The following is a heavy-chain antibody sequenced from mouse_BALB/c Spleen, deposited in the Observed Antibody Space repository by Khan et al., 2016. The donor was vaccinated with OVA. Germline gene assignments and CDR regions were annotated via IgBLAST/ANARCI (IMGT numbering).Heavy chain of an antibody. CDR3: ARDGNYFDY. CDR1: GYSITSGYI. CDR2: IYYSGST. V-gene: IGHV3-1*02. D-gene: IGHD1-1*01. Sequence: EVQLQESGPDLVKPSQSLSLTCTVTGYSITSGYIWHLIRQFPGNTLEWIGYIYYSGSTNYNPSFKSRISITRDTSKNQFFLQLNSVTTEDTATYYCARDGNYFDYWGQGTNLTVSS. J-gene: IGHJ2*01.